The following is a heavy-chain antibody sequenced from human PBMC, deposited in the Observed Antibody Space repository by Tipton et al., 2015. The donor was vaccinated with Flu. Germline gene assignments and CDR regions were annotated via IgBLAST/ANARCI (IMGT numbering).Heavy chain of an antibody. J-gene: IGHJ3*02. CDR1: GGSISSYY. V-gene: IGHV4-4*07. CDR3: AGESGSGRHDAFDI. CDR2: IYTSGST. D-gene: IGHD3-10*01. Sequence: TLSLTCTVSGGSISSYYWSWIRQPAGKGLEWIGRIYTSGSTNYNPSLKSRVTMSVDTSKNQFSLKLSSVTAADTAVYYCAGESGSGRHDAFDIWGQGTMVTVSS.